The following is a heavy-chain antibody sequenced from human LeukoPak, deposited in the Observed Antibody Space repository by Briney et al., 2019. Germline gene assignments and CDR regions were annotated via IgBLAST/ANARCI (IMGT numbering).Heavy chain of an antibody. V-gene: IGHV4-59*01. CDR2: IYYSGST. CDR3: ARASGYGSLAFDI. Sequence: SETLSLTCTVSGGSISSYYWSWIRQPPGKGLEWIGYIYYSGSTNYNPSLKSRVTISVDTSKNQFSLKLSSVTAADTAVYYCARASGYGSLAFDIWGQGTMVTVSS. CDR1: GGSISSYY. D-gene: IGHD5-12*01. J-gene: IGHJ3*02.